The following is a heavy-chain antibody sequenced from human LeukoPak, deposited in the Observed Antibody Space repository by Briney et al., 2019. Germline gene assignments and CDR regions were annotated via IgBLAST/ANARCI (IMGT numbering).Heavy chain of an antibody. CDR3: AAYGSGSYFFDY. Sequence: GGSLRLSCAASGFTFSSYAMSWVRQAPGKGLEWVSAISGNGAYTYYADSVKGRFTISRDNSKNTQYLQMNSLRVDDTALYCCAAYGSGSYFFDYWGQGTLVTVSS. CDR1: GFTFSSYA. J-gene: IGHJ4*02. CDR2: ISGNGAYT. D-gene: IGHD3-10*01. V-gene: IGHV3-23*01.